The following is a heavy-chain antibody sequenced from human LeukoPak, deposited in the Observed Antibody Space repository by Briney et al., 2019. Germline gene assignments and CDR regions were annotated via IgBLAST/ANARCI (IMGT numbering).Heavy chain of an antibody. CDR1: GYSFTSLW. D-gene: IGHD3-10*01. Sequence: GESLKISCQGSGYSFTSLWIGWVRQMPGKGLEWMGIIYPGDYDTRLSPSFQGQVSISADWSINTAYLHWSSLKASCTPRYYCARHAHEFVVDVPDYWGQGTQVTVSS. J-gene: IGHJ4*02. CDR3: ARHAHEFVVDVPDY. V-gene: IGHV5-51*01. CDR2: IYPGDYDT.